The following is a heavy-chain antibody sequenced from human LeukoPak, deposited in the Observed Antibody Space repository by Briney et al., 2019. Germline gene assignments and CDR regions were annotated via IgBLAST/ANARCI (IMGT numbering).Heavy chain of an antibody. CDR1: VYTFTRYY. CDR2: INPNRGGT. V-gene: IGHV1-2*02. Sequence: ASVNVSCKSSVYTFTRYYMHWVRQAPGQGLEWMGWINPNRGGTNYAHKFQGRVTMTRDTSISTAYMELSRLRSDDTAVDYGARAVVVVAATILYNWFDPWGQGTLVTVSS. J-gene: IGHJ5*02. CDR3: ARAVVVVAATILYNWFDP. D-gene: IGHD2-15*01.